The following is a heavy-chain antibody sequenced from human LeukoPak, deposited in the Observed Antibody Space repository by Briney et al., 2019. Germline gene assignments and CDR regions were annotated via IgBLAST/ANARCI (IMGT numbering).Heavy chain of an antibody. CDR3: ARRIKYCSGGSCWLDP. V-gene: IGHV1-2*02. Sequence: VSVKVSCKASGYTFTGYYMHWVRQAPGQGLEWMGWINPNSGGTNYAQKFQGRVTMTRDTSISTAYMELSRLRSDDTAVYYCARRIKYCSGGSCWLDPWGQGTLVTVSS. J-gene: IGHJ5*02. D-gene: IGHD2-15*01. CDR2: INPNSGGT. CDR1: GYTFTGYY.